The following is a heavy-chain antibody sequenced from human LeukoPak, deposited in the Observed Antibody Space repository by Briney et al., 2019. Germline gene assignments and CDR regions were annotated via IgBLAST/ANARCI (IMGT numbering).Heavy chain of an antibody. V-gene: IGHV3-48*02. CDR3: ARGYGSGSYLSY. CDR2: ISSSSSTI. D-gene: IGHD3-10*01. Sequence: LSGGSLRLSCAASGFTFSSYSMNWVRQAPGRGLEWVSYISSSSSTIFYADSVKGRFTFSRDNAKNSVYLQMNSLRDEDTAVYYCARGYGSGSYLSYWGQGTLVTVSS. J-gene: IGHJ4*02. CDR1: GFTFSSYS.